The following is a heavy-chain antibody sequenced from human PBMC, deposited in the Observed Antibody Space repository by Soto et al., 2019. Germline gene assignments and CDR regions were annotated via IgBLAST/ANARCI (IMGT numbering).Heavy chain of an antibody. V-gene: IGHV3-64D*06. CDR3: VKDQDWNYASNDAFDI. CDR2: IGGNGGST. D-gene: IGHD1-7*01. Sequence: GGSLRLSCSASGFTFLSYAMHWVRQAPGKGLEYVSAIGGNGGSTYYADSVKGRFTISRDNSKNTLYLQMSSLRAEDTAMYYCVKDQDWNYASNDAFDIWGQGTMVTVSS. CDR1: GFTFLSYA. J-gene: IGHJ3*02.